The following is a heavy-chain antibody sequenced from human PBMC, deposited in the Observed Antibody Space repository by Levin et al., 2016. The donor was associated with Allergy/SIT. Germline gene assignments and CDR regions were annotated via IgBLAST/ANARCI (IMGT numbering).Heavy chain of an antibody. CDR1: GGSISSYY. D-gene: IGHD3/OR15-3a*01. J-gene: IGHJ4*02. CDR2: IYYTGTTS. Sequence: SETLSLTCTVSGGSISSYYWSWIRQPPGGRLEWIGYIYYTGTTSNYNPSLKSRVTMSFDTSKNQFSLKLSSVTATDTAVYYCARRDLWGYFDYWGQGTLVTVSS. V-gene: IGHV4-59*08. CDR3: ARRDLWGYFDY.